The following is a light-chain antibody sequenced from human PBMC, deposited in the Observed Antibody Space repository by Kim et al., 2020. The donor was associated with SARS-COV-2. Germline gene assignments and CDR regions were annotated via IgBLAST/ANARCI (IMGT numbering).Light chain of an antibody. CDR1: HYITNF. J-gene: IGKJ3*01. CDR2: AAS. V-gene: IGKV1-39*01. CDR3: QQAFT. Sequence: SALSASVGDKVTIACRARHYITNFLNWYQQRPGKAPKLLIFAASSLQDGVPSRFSGSGSGTDFTLTINNLQPEDFATYYCQQAFTFGPGTKVDIK.